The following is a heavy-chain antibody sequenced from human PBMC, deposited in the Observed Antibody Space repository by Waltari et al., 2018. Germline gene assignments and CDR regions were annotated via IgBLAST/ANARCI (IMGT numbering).Heavy chain of an antibody. D-gene: IGHD4-17*01. CDR3: ARTSTVHYYGMDV. CDR2: IYSGGST. J-gene: IGHJ6*02. CDR1: GFTVSSNY. V-gene: IGHV3-53*01. Sequence: EVQLVESGGGLIQPGGSLRLSCAASGFTVSSNYMSWVRQAPGKGLEWVSVIYSGGSTYYADSVKGRFTISRDNSKNTLYLQMNSLRAEDTAVYYCARTSTVHYYGMDVWGQGTTVTVSS.